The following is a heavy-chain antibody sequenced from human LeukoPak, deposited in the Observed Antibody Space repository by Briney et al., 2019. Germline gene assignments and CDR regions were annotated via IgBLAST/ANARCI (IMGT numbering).Heavy chain of an antibody. CDR3: AKDRRNTYGYSFDY. D-gene: IGHD5-18*01. V-gene: IGHV3-21*04. CDR2: ISSSSSYI. J-gene: IGHJ4*02. Sequence: MAGGSLRLSCAASGFTFSSYSMNWVRQAPGKGLEWVSSISSSSSYIYYADPVKGRFTISRDNSKNTLYLQMNSLRAEDTAVYYCAKDRRNTYGYSFDYWGQGTLVTVSS. CDR1: GFTFSSYS.